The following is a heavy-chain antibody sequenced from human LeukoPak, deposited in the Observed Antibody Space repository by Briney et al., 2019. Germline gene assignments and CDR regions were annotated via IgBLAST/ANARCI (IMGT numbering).Heavy chain of an antibody. D-gene: IGHD2-2*01. CDR1: GFTFSSYA. CDR3: ARDPSPRTSYYYYYMDV. J-gene: IGHJ6*03. CDR2: ISYDGSNK. V-gene: IGHV3-30-3*01. Sequence: PGGSLGLSCAASGFTFSSYAMHWVRQAPGKGLEWVAVISYDGSNKYYADSVKGRFTISRDNAKNSLYLQMNSLRAEDTAVYYCARDPSPRTSYYYYYMDVWGKGTTVTVSS.